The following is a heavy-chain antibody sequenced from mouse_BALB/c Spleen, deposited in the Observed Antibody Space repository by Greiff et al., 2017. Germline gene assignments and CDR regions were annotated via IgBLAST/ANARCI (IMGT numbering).Heavy chain of an antibody. CDR3: KTWGYDDGTVYYAMDD. Sequence: VQLQQSGAELVRSGASVKLSCTASGFNIKDYYMHWVKQRPEQGLEWIGWIDPENGDTEYAPKFQGKATMTADTSSNTAYLQLSSLTSEDTAVYYCKTWGYDDGTVYYAMDDWGQGTSVTVSS. D-gene: IGHD2-14*01. V-gene: IGHV14-4*02. CDR2: IDPENGDT. J-gene: IGHJ4*01. CDR1: GFNIKDYY.